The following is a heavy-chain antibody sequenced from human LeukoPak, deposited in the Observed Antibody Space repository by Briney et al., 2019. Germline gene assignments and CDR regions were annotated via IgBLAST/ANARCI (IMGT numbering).Heavy chain of an antibody. Sequence: SETLSLTCGVAGGSFRGYYWTWIRQAPGKGLEWIGETTHSGSSNYNPSLKSRVNIPVDMAKNQFSLTLSSVTAADTAEYYCARMWPGRIGGSLGSSDYWGQGTLVTVSS. CDR3: ARMWPGRIGGSLGSSDY. V-gene: IGHV4-34*01. CDR1: GGSFRGYY. CDR2: TTHSGSS. J-gene: IGHJ4*02. D-gene: IGHD1-26*01.